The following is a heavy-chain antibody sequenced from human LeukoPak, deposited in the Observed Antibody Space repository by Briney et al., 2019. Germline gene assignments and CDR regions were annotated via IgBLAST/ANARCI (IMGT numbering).Heavy chain of an antibody. J-gene: IGHJ4*02. V-gene: IGHV4-34*01. CDR2: IYYSGST. CDR1: GGSFSGFY. D-gene: IGHD6-19*01. Sequence: SETLSLTCAVYGGSFSGFYWGWIRQPPGKGLEWIGSIYYSGSTYYNPSLKSRVTISVDTSKNQFSLKLSSVTAADTAVYYCARDPGIAVAGTVPQPTYWGQGTLVTVSS. CDR3: ARDPGIAVAGTVPQPTY.